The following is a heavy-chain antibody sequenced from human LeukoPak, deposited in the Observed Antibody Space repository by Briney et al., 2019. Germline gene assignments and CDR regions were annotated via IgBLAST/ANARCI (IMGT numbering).Heavy chain of an antibody. V-gene: IGHV3-11*01. CDR3: AGGYGSGSYSA. CDR1: GFTLGAYY. CDR2: ITSSTI. D-gene: IGHD3-10*01. Sequence: GGSLRLSCAASGFTLGAYYMSWIRQAPGEGLEWISYITSSTISYADSVKGRFTISRDNANNSLYLQMDSLRDEDTAVYFCAGGYGSGSYSAWGQGTLVTVSS. J-gene: IGHJ5*02.